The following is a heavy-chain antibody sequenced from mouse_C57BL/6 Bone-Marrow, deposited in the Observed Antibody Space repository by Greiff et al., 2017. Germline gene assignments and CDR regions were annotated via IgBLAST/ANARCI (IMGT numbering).Heavy chain of an antibody. Sequence: QVQLQQSGAELVRPGTSVKVSCKASGYAFTNYLIEWVKQRPGPGLEWIGVINPGSGGTNYNEKFKGKATLTADKSASTAYMQLSSLTSEDSAVYVCASKEYGYFDVWGTGTTVTVSS. CDR1: GYAFTNYL. J-gene: IGHJ1*03. V-gene: IGHV1-54*01. CDR3: ASKEYGYFDV. CDR2: INPGSGGT.